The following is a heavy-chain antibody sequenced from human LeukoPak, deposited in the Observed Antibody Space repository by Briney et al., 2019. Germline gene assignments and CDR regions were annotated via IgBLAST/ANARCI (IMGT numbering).Heavy chain of an antibody. V-gene: IGHV1-24*01. J-gene: IGHJ4*02. CDR2: FGPEDGET. Sequence: GASVKVSCKVSGYTLTELSMHWVRQAPGKGLEWMGGFGPEDGETIYAQKFQGRVTMTEDTSTDTAYMELSSLRSEDTAVYYCATKRPDTYYDFRSGYFHFDYWGQGTLVTVSS. CDR3: ATKRPDTYYDFRSGYFHFDY. CDR1: GYTLTELS. D-gene: IGHD3-3*01.